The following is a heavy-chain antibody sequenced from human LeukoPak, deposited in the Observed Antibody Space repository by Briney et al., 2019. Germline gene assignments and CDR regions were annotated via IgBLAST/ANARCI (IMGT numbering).Heavy chain of an antibody. J-gene: IGHJ2*01. D-gene: IGHD3-3*01. CDR3: ARLRGLEWLLPSSTTNNWYFDL. CDR1: GGSISSYY. CDR2: IYYSGST. Sequence: SETLSLTCTVSGGSISSYYWSWIRQPPGKGLEWIGYIYYSGSTNYNPSLKSRVTISVDTSKNQFSLKLSSVTAADTAVYYCARLRGLEWLLPSSTTNNWYFDLWGRGTLVTVSS. V-gene: IGHV4-59*08.